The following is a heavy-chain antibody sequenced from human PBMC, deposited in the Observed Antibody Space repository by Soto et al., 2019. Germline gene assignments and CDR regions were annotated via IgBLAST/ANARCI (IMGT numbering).Heavy chain of an antibody. CDR3: AKVLPDRGGSVYKSGLGKNYMDV. CDR1: GFTFSSYA. J-gene: IGHJ6*03. V-gene: IGHV3-23*01. D-gene: IGHD3-16*01. CDR2: ISGSGGST. Sequence: GGSLRLSCAASGFTFSSYAMSWVRQAPGKGLEWVSAISGSGGSTYYADSVKGRFTISRNNSKNTLYLQMNSLRAEETAVYYCAKVLPDRGGSVYKSGLGKNYMDVWGKGTTVTVSS.